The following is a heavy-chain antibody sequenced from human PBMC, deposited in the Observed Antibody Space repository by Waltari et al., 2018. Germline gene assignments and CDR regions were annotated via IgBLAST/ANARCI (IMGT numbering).Heavy chain of an antibody. V-gene: IGHV1-69*06. CDR2: IIPIFCTA. CDR1: GGTFIRYA. Sequence: QVQLVPSVAEVKKPGSSVKVSCKASGGTFIRYAISCVRQAPGQGLEWLGGIIPIFCTANSAQKFQGRVTINADKSTSTDYMGLSSLRSEETDVYYCAGVMAAAGKGLDYWGQGTLVTVSS. D-gene: IGHD6-13*01. J-gene: IGHJ4*02. CDR3: AGVMAAAGKGLDY.